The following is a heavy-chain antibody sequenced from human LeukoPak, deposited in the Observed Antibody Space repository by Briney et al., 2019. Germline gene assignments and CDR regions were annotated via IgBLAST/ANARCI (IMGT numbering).Heavy chain of an antibody. V-gene: IGHV4-39*01. Sequence: SETLSLTCTVTGGSISSSSYYWGWIRQPPGKGLEWIGSIYYSGSTYYNPSLKSRVTISVDTSKNQFSLKLSSVTAADTVVYYCARRVVVGQQLFSFDYWGQGTLVTVSS. CDR2: IYYSGST. CDR3: ARRVVVGQQLFSFDY. D-gene: IGHD6-13*01. J-gene: IGHJ4*02. CDR1: GGSISSSSYY.